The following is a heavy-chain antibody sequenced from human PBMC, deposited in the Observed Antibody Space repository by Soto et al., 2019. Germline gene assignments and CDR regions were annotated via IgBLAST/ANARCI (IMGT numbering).Heavy chain of an antibody. CDR3: ARGRRGYIWGSYRFPKINAFDI. CDR1: GYTFTIYD. CDR2: MNPNSGNT. Sequence: ASVKVSCKASGYTFTIYDINWVRQATGQGLEWMGWMNPNSGNTGYAQKFQGRVTMTRNTSISTAYMELSSLRSEDTAVYYCARGRRGYIWGSYRFPKINAFDIWGQGTMVTVSS. J-gene: IGHJ3*02. D-gene: IGHD3-16*02. V-gene: IGHV1-8*01.